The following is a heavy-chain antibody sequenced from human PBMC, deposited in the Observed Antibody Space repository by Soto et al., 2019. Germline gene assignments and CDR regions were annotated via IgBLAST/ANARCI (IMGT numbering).Heavy chain of an antibody. V-gene: IGHV3-23*01. CDR3: AKGHCSGGSCYSGIYY. CDR1: GFTFSSYA. Sequence: GGSLRLSCAASGFTFSSYAMSWVRQAPGKGLECVSAISGSGGSTYYADSVKGRFTISRDNSKSTLYLQMNSLRAEDTAVYYCAKGHCSGGSCYSGIYYWGQGTLVTVSS. J-gene: IGHJ4*02. CDR2: ISGSGGST. D-gene: IGHD2-15*01.